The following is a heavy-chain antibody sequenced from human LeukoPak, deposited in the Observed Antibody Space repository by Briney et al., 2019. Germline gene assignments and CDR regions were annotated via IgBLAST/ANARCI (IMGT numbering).Heavy chain of an antibody. CDR3: ASWYYYDSSGSYYFDY. Sequence: ASVKVSCKASGYTFTSYGISWVRQAPGQGLEWMGWISAYNGNTNYAQKLQGRVTMTTDTSTSTAYMELRSLRSDDTAVYYCASWYYYDSSGSYYFDYWGQGTLVTASS. D-gene: IGHD3-22*01. V-gene: IGHV1-18*01. CDR1: GYTFTSYG. J-gene: IGHJ4*02. CDR2: ISAYNGNT.